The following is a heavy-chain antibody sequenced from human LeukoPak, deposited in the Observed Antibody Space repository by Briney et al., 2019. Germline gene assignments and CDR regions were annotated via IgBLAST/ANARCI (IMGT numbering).Heavy chain of an antibody. J-gene: IGHJ4*02. Sequence: PGRSLRLSCAASGFTFSSYAMHRVRQAPGKGLEWVAVISYDGSNKYYADSVKGRFTISRDNSKNTLYLQMNSLRAEDTAVYYCARAVGRRGSYGGYFDYWGQGTLVTVSS. V-gene: IGHV3-30*04. CDR2: ISYDGSNK. D-gene: IGHD1-26*01. CDR1: GFTFSSYA. CDR3: ARAVGRRGSYGGYFDY.